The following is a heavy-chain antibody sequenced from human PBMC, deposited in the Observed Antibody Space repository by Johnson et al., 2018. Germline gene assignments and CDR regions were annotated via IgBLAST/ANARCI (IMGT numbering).Heavy chain of an antibody. V-gene: IGHV3-30*03. CDR1: GFPFSDYG. CDR2: ISYHGSSN. Sequence: QVQLQQWGGGLAQPGGSLRLSCTGTGFPFSDYGMHWVRQAPGKGLEWLAVISYHGSSNYYADSVKGRFTISRDNSKNTLYLQMNSLRAEDTAVYYCTTVGIAAAGMGFQQWGQGTLVTAST. CDR3: TTVGIAAAGMGFQQ. J-gene: IGHJ1*01. D-gene: IGHD6-13*01.